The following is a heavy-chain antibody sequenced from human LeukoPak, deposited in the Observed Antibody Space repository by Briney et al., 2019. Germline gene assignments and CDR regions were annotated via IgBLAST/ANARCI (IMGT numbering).Heavy chain of an antibody. CDR3: AKDRGAVTTFLDY. D-gene: IGHD4-17*01. CDR2: ISSSGGNT. V-gene: IGHV3-23*01. Sequence: PGGSLRLSCAASGFTFSNYAMSWVRQAPGKGLEWVSAISSSGGNTYYADSVKGRLTISRDNSKNTLYLQMNSLRAEDTAVYYCAKDRGAVTTFLDYWGQGTLVTVSS. J-gene: IGHJ4*02. CDR1: GFTFSNYA.